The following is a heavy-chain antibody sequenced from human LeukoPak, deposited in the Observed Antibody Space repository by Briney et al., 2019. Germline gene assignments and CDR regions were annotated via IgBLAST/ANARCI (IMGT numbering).Heavy chain of an antibody. Sequence: GGSLRLSCAASGFTLSRYWASWVRQAPGKGLEWVANMKEDGSEKYYADSVKGRFTISRDTAKNSLYMHKYRLSAEDTAVYYCARLRAFDIWGEGTMVTVSS. V-gene: IGHV3-7*01. CDR1: GFTLSRYW. D-gene: IGHD2-21*02. CDR3: ARLRAFDI. J-gene: IGHJ3*02. CDR2: MKEDGSEK.